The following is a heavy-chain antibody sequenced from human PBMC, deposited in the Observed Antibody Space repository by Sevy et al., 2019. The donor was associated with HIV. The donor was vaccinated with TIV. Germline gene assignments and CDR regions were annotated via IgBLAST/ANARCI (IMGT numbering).Heavy chain of an antibody. J-gene: IGHJ4*02. CDR1: GVSISNYY. D-gene: IGHD6-13*01. CDR3: ARGGPNQHQLDYFDY. V-gene: IGHV4-59*01. CDR2: SGST. Sequence: SETLSLTCTVSGVSISNYYWAWIRQPPGKGLECVGFSGSTNYNPSLKSRVTTSVDTSKNHFSLKLSSVTVADTAIYYCARGGPNQHQLDYFDYWAREPWSPSPQ.